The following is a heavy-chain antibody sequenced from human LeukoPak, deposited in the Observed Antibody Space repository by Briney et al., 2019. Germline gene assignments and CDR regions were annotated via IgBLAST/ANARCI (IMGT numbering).Heavy chain of an antibody. Sequence: GASVKVSCKTSGYTFTAYGISWVRQAPGQGLEWVGRISPSNGNTNYAQKLQGRVTMTTDTSISTAYMELSRLRSDDTAVYYCARVDSSGYWGIDYWGQGTLVTVSS. D-gene: IGHD3-22*01. CDR2: ISPSNGNT. V-gene: IGHV1-18*01. J-gene: IGHJ4*02. CDR1: GYTFTAYG. CDR3: ARVDSSGYWGIDY.